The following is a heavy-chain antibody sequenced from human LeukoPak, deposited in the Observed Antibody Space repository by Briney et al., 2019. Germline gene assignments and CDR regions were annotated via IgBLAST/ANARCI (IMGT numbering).Heavy chain of an antibody. J-gene: IGHJ4*01. CDR2: IKRKTHGGKT. CDR1: GFDFSDAW. Sequence: GGSLRLSCATSGFDFSDAWMSWVRQAPGKGLEWVGRIKRKTHGGKTQYGAPVKGRFAISRDDSKNTLYLQMNSLTTEDTGVYFCTTEVVVTSYFDFWGHGALVTVSS. D-gene: IGHD2-21*02. V-gene: IGHV3-15*05. CDR3: TTEVVVTSYFDF.